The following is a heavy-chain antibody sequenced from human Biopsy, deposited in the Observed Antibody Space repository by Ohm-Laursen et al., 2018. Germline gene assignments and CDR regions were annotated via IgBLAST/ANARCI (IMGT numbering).Heavy chain of an antibody. CDR1: GESFSDYY. J-gene: IGHJ4*02. CDR3: AREGGGLLPIRLTDF. CDR2: INHRGRS. D-gene: IGHD1-26*01. V-gene: IGHV4-34*01. Sequence: SETLSLTCEVSGESFSDYYWSWIRQSPGKGLEWIGEINHRGRSSYSPSLQSRVPISVDASKNQFSINMKSVTAADTAFYFCAREGGGLLPIRLTDFWGPGMMVTVSS.